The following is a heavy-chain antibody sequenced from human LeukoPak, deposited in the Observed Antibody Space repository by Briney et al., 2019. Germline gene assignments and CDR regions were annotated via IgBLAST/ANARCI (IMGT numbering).Heavy chain of an antibody. CDR3: ARGIYSSSWLPYFDY. V-gene: IGHV3-66*01. D-gene: IGHD6-13*01. Sequence: GGSLRLSCAASGFTVSSNYMSWVRQAPGKGLEWVSVIHSGGSTYYADSVKGRFTISRDNSKNTLYLQMNSLRAEDTAVYYCARGIYSSSWLPYFDYWGQGTLVTVSS. CDR1: GFTVSSNY. CDR2: IHSGGST. J-gene: IGHJ4*02.